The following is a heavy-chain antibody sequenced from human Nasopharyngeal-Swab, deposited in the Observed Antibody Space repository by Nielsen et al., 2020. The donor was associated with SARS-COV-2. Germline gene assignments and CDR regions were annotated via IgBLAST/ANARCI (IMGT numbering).Heavy chain of an antibody. V-gene: IGHV4-34*01. Sequence: WIRQPPGKGLDWIGEINHSGSTKYNPSLKSRVNISVDTSKNQFSLKVSSVTAADTAVYYCASCCFFSFFSLFFFFSSYFSCLCVWGRGPTVTVSS. CDR3: ASCCFFSFFSLFFFFSSYFSCLCV. CDR2: INHSGST. D-gene: IGHD2-15*01. J-gene: IGHJ6*02.